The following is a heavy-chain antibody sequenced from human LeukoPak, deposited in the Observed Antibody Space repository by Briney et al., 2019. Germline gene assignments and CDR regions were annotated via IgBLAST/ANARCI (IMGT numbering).Heavy chain of an antibody. J-gene: IGHJ2*01. Sequence: GGSLRLSCAASGFTFSSYGMHWVRQAPGKGLEWVAVIWYDGSNKYYADSVKGRFTISRDNSKNTLYLQMNSLRAEDTAVYYCARGGSVVYWYLDLWGRGTLVTVSS. CDR2: IWYDGSNK. V-gene: IGHV3-33*01. D-gene: IGHD4-23*01. CDR3: ARGGSVVYWYLDL. CDR1: GFTFSSYG.